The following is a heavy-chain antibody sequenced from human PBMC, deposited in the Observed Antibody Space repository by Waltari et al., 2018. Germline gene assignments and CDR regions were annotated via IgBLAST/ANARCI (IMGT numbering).Heavy chain of an antibody. CDR3: AGGDGGYYYHKLDV. D-gene: IGHD3-22*01. CDR1: GAPFSSAT. V-gene: IGHV1-69*02. CDR2: IMPDIKYT. J-gene: IGHJ6*02. Sequence: QVHLVQSGAEVKKPGSSVKVSCKPSGAPFSSATVNWVRQAPGQGLEWMGRIMPDIKYTDYARGLQGRFTITADKSTSAVYMELTSLTSEDMAVYYCAGGDGGYYYHKLDVWGQGTTVTVSS.